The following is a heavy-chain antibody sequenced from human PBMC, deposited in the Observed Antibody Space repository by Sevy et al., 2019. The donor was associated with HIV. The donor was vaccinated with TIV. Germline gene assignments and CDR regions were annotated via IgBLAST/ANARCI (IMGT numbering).Heavy chain of an antibody. Sequence: PSETLSLTCTVSGGSISSGAYYWNWIRQSPGKGLEWIGYIYYSGSTYYNPSLKSRVTISLDTSKDQFSLKLTSVTAADTAVYFCARELGYGDYFNYWGQGTLVTVSS. CDR1: GGSISSGAYY. CDR3: ARELGYGDYFNY. J-gene: IGHJ4*02. CDR2: IYYSGST. D-gene: IGHD4-17*01. V-gene: IGHV4-31*03.